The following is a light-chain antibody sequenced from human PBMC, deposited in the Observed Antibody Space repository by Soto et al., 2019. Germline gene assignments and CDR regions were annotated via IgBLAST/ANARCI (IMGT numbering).Light chain of an antibody. V-gene: IGKV1-8*01. J-gene: IGKJ2*01. Sequence: AIRMTQSPSSFSASTGDRVTITCRASQGISSYLAWYQQKPGKAPKLLIYAASTLQSGVPSRVSGSGSGTDFTLTSSCLQSEDFATYHCQQYYSYPRTFGQGTKLEIK. CDR1: QGISSY. CDR2: AAS. CDR3: QQYYSYPRT.